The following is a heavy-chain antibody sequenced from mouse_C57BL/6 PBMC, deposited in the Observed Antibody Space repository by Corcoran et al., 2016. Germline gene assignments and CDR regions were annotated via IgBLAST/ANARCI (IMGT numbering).Heavy chain of an antibody. CDR1: GYTFTDYY. V-gene: IGHV1-76*01. J-gene: IGHJ2*01. CDR2: IYPGSGNT. CDR3: ARSGVTTTPFDY. Sequence: VQLQQSGPELVKPGASVKISCKASGYTFTDYYINWVKQRPGQGLEWIARIYPGSGNTYYNEKFKGKATLTAEKSSSTAYMQLSSLTSEDSAVYFCARSGVTTTPFDYWGQGTTLTVSS. D-gene: IGHD2-2*01.